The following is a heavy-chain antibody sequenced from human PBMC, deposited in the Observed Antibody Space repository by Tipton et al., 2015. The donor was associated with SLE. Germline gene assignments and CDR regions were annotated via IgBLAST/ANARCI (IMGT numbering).Heavy chain of an antibody. CDR3: ARDYSGWYESYFDY. J-gene: IGHJ4*02. CDR2: IYYSGST. Sequence: TLSLTCTVSGGSISSSSYYWGWIRQPPGKGLEWIGSIYYSGSTYYNPSLKSRVTISVDTSKNQFSLKLSSVTAADTAVYYCARDYSGWYESYFDYWGQGTLVTVSS. CDR1: GGSISSSSYY. D-gene: IGHD6-19*01. V-gene: IGHV4-39*07.